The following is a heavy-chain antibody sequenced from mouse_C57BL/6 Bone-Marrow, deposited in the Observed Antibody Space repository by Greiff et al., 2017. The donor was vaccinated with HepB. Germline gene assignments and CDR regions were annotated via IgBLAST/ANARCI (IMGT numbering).Heavy chain of an antibody. J-gene: IGHJ1*03. V-gene: IGHV1-42*01. CDR3: ARWDNYVDFDV. CDR2: INPSTGGT. Sequence: EVQLQQSGPELVKPGASVKISCKASGYSFTGYYMNWVKQSPEKSLEWIGEINPSTGGTTYNQKFKAKATLTVDKSSSTAYMQLKSLTSEDSAVYYCARWDNYVDFDVWGTGTTVTVSS. CDR1: GYSFTGYY. D-gene: IGHD1-3*01.